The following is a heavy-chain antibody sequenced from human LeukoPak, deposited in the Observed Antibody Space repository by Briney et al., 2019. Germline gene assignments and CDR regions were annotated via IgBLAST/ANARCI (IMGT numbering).Heavy chain of an antibody. CDR2: IYPADSDT. V-gene: IGHV5-51*01. CDR3: ARRRYGSHCTNGVCSSYYIDV. D-gene: IGHD2-8*01. CDR1: GYRFTSCC. Sequence: GESLKISCKGSGYRFTSCCIGWVRQMPGKGLEWMGIIYPADSDTRYSPSFQGQVTISVDKSISAAYLQWSSLKASDTAMYYCARRRYGSHCTNGVCSSYYIDVWGKGTTVTVSS. J-gene: IGHJ6*03.